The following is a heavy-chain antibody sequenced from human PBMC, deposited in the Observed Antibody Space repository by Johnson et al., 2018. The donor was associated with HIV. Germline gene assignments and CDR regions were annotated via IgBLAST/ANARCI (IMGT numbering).Heavy chain of an antibody. CDR1: GFTFSRYA. V-gene: IGHV3-30-3*01. CDR3: AKDQIPAAASRAFDI. CDR2: LSYDGSSK. J-gene: IGHJ3*02. Sequence: QVQLVESGGGVVQPGRSLRLSCAASGFTFSRYAMHWVRQAPGKGLEWVAVLSYDGSSKYYADSVKGRFTISRDNSKNTLYLQMNSLRAEDTAVYYCAKDQIPAAASRAFDIWGQGTMVTVSS. D-gene: IGHD6-13*01.